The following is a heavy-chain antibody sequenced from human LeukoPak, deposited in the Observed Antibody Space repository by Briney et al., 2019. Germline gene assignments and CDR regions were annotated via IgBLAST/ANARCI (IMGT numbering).Heavy chain of an antibody. J-gene: IGHJ6*03. D-gene: IGHD6-19*01. CDR1: GYTFTSYY. Sequence: GASVKVSCKASGYTFTSYYMHWVRQAPGQGLEWMGIINPSGGSTSYAQKFQGRVTMTRDMSTSTVYMELSSLRSEDTAVYYCARDYRHSSGWYYYYYMDVWGKGTTVTISS. CDR2: INPSGGST. V-gene: IGHV1-46*01. CDR3: ARDYRHSSGWYYYYYMDV.